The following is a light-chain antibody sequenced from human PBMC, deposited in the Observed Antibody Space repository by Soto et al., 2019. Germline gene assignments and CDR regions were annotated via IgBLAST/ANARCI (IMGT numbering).Light chain of an antibody. J-gene: IGLJ2*01. V-gene: IGLV1-51*01. Sequence: QSVLTQPPSVSAAPGQKVTISCSGSSSNIGNNYVSWYQQLPGTAPNLLIYDNNKRPSVIPDRFSGSKSGTSATLGITGLQTGDEADYYCGTWDSSLSAGVFGGGTKVTVL. CDR3: GTWDSSLSAGV. CDR1: SSNIGNNY. CDR2: DNN.